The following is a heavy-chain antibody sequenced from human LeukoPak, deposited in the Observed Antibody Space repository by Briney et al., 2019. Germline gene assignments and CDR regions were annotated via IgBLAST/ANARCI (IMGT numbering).Heavy chain of an antibody. V-gene: IGHV4-59*01. D-gene: IGHD1/OR15-1a*01. CDR1: GGSISSYY. Sequence: SETLSLTCTVSGGSISSYYWSWIRQPPGKGLEWIGYIYYSGSTNYNPSLKSRVTISVDTSKNQFSLKLSSVTAADTAVYYCAREEHHYYGMDVWGRGTTVTVSS. CDR2: IYYSGST. CDR3: AREEHHYYGMDV. J-gene: IGHJ6*02.